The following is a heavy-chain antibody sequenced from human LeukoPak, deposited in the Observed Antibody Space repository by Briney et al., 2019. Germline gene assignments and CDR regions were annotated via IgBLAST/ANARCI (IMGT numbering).Heavy chain of an antibody. D-gene: IGHD5-18*01. V-gene: IGHV3-74*01. CDR1: GFTFSNYW. CDR2: INDDGSST. CDR3: ARDRSRGLLDAFDI. J-gene: IGHJ3*02. Sequence: PGGSLRLSCAASGFTFSNYWMHWVRQAPGKGLVWLSRINDDGSSTDYADFVKGRFTISRDNAKNTLYLQMNSLRAEDTAVYYCARDRSRGLLDAFDIWGQGTMVTVSS.